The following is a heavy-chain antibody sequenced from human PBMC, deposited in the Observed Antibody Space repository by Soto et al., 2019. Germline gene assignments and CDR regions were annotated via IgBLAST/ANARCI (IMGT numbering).Heavy chain of an antibody. CDR2: ISGSGGST. V-gene: IGHV3-23*01. J-gene: IGHJ4*02. CDR3: AKDKGSGAAPRRIASDY. Sequence: PGGSLRLSCAASGFTFSSYAMSWVRQAPGKGLEWVSAISGSGGSTYYADSVKGRFTISRDNSKNTLHLQMNSLRAEDTAVYYCAKDKGSGAAPRRIASDYWGQGTLVTVSS. CDR1: GFTFSSYA. D-gene: IGHD6-6*01.